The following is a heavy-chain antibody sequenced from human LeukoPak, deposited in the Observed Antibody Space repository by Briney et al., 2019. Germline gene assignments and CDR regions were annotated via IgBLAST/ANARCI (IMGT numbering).Heavy chain of an antibody. CDR1: GGSINGGNYY. Sequence: PSETLSLTCTVSGGSINGGNYYWTWLRQPAGKGLEWIGRISPSGSTNHNPSLTSRVTISVDTSKNQFSLKLTSVTAADTALYYCARERQYYYDSSGYYDYWGQGTVVTVSS. D-gene: IGHD3-22*01. J-gene: IGHJ4*02. CDR2: ISPSGST. CDR3: ARERQYYYDSSGYYDY. V-gene: IGHV4-61*02.